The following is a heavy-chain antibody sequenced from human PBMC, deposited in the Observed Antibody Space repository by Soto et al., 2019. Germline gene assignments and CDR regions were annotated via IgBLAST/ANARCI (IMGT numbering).Heavy chain of an antibody. CDR3: ARGVISSWLDY. D-gene: IGHD6-13*01. CDR2: IYHSGST. J-gene: IGHJ4*02. Sequence: SETLSLTCAVSGGSISSGGYSWSWIRQPPGKGLEWIGYIYHSGSTYYNPSLKSRVTISVDRSKNQFSLKLSSVTAADTAVYYCARGVISSWLDYWGQGTLVTVSS. V-gene: IGHV4-30-2*01. CDR1: GGSISSGGYS.